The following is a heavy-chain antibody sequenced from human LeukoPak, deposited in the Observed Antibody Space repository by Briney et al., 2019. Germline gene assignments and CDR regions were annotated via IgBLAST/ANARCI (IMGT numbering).Heavy chain of an antibody. Sequence: SETLSLTCAVYGGSFSGYYWSWIRQPPGNGLEWIGEINHSGSTNYNPSLKSRVTISIDTSENQFSLKLSSVTAADTAVYYCARGGGYDFWSGSNYYYYYMEVWDKGTTVTVSS. V-gene: IGHV4-34*01. J-gene: IGHJ6*03. CDR1: GGSFSGYY. CDR2: INHSGST. D-gene: IGHD3-3*01. CDR3: ARGGGYDFWSGSNYYYYYMEV.